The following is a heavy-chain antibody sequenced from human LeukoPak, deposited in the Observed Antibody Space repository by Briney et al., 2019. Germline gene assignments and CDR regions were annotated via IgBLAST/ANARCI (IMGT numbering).Heavy chain of an antibody. D-gene: IGHD6-19*01. CDR2: IYYSGNT. J-gene: IGHJ4*02. CDR1: GGFISSYY. Sequence: PSETLSLTCTVSGGFISSYYWSWIRQPPGKGLEWIGYIYYSGNTNYNPSLKSRVTISVDTSRNQFSLKVTSVTAADTAVYYCARLQGQWLLHDYWGQGTLVTVSS. CDR3: ARLQGQWLLHDY. V-gene: IGHV4-59*01.